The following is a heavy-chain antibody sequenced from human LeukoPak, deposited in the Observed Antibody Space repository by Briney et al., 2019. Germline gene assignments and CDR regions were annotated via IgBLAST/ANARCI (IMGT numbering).Heavy chain of an antibody. J-gene: IGHJ4*02. CDR2: IYSGGST. D-gene: IGHD1-26*01. Sequence: GGSLRLSCAASGFTFSSYWMSWVRQAPGKGLEWVSVIYSGGSTYYADSVKGRFTISRDNSKNTLYLQMNSLRAEDTAVYYCAREEGARTDYWGQGTLVTVSS. V-gene: IGHV3-53*01. CDR1: GFTFSSYW. CDR3: AREEGARTDY.